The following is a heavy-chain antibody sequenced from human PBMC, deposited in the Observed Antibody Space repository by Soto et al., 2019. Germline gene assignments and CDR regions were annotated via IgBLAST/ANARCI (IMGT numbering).Heavy chain of an antibody. D-gene: IGHD3-10*02. CDR3: ARHGYYVPYWYFDL. Sequence: QVQLQESGPGLVKPSETLSLTCTVSGGSISSYYWRWIRQPPGKGLEWIGYIYYSGSTNYNPSLKSRVTISVETSKNQFSLKLSSVTAADTAVYYCARHGYYVPYWYFDLWGRGTLVTVSS. V-gene: IGHV4-59*08. CDR2: IYYSGST. J-gene: IGHJ2*01. CDR1: GGSISSYY.